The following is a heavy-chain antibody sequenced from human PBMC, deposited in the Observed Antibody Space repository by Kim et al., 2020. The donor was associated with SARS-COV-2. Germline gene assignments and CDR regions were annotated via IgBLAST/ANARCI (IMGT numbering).Heavy chain of an antibody. CDR2: INAGNGNT. CDR3: ARGPIFDAGSDY. Sequence: ASVKVSCKASGYTFTSYAMHWVRQAPGQRLEWMGWINAGNGNTKYSQKFQGRVTITRDTSASTAYMELSSLRSEDTAVYYCARGPIFDAGSDYWGQGTLVTVSS. D-gene: IGHD3-9*01. CDR1: GYTFTSYA. V-gene: IGHV1-3*01. J-gene: IGHJ4*02.